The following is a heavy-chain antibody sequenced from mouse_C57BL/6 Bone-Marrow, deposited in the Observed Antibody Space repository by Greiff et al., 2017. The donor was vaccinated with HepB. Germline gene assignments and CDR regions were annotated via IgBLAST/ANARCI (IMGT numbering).Heavy chain of an antibody. V-gene: IGHV14-1*02. Sequence: VQLKESGAELVRPGALVKLSCKTSGFNIKAYYMHWVKQRPEQGLEWIGWIDPEIGNSKYDPKYQGKATITADKASNTAYLQLSSLTSEDTAVYYCVRPFGTTYDTYFDYWGQGTTLTVSS. CDR1: GFNIKAYY. CDR2: IDPEIGNS. J-gene: IGHJ2*01. CDR3: VRPFGTTYDTYFDY. D-gene: IGHD5-5*01.